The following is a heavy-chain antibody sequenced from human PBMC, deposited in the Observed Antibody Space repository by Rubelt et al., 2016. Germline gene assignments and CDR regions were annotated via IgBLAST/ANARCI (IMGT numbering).Heavy chain of an antibody. D-gene: IGHD5-18*01. J-gene: IGHJ2*01. Sequence: QVQLVQSGAEVKKPGASVKVSCKASGYTFTSYAMHWVRQAPGQRLEWMGWINAGNGNTKYSQKFQGRVTITRDTSARTAYMELSSLGSEDTAVYYCARSKDTAMVTDADWYFDLWGRGTLVTVSS. CDR2: INAGNGNT. CDR3: ARSKDTAMVTDADWYFDL. CDR1: GYTFTSYA. V-gene: IGHV1-3*01.